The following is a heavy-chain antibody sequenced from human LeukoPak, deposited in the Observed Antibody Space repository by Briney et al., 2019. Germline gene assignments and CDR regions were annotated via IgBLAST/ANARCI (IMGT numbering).Heavy chain of an antibody. CDR1: GFTFSNAW. CDR3: TTAMTPDAFDV. J-gene: IGHJ3*01. CDR2: IKRKSAGGTT. Sequence: GGSLRLSCAASGFTFSNAWMTWVRQAPGKGLECVGRIKRKSAGGTTDYAAPVKGRFSISRDDSQNTLYLQMSSLKIEDTAVYYCTTAMTPDAFDVWGHGTMVTVSS. V-gene: IGHV3-15*01.